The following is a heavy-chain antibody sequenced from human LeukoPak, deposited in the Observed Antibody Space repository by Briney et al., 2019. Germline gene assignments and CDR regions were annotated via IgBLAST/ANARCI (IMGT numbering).Heavy chain of an antibody. D-gene: IGHD3-22*01. J-gene: IGHJ6*02. V-gene: IGHV1-18*01. CDR2: ISAYNGNT. Sequence: ASVKVSCKASGYTFTSYGISWVRQAPGQGLEWMGWISAYNGNTNYAQKLQGRVTMTTGTSTSTAYMELRSLRSDDTAVYYCARDTYYDSSGYYLASAYYYYGMDVWGQGTTVTVSS. CDR1: GYTFTSYG. CDR3: ARDTYYDSSGYYLASAYYYYGMDV.